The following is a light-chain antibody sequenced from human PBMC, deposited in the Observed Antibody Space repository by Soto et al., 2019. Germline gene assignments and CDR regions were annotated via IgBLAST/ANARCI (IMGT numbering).Light chain of an antibody. Sequence: QSALTQPASVSGSPGQSITISCTGTSSDVGGYNYVSWYQQHPGRAPKLMIYDVSSRPSGVSNRFSGSKSGNTASLTLSGLQAEDEADYYCSSYTSSTTLVFGTGTKVTVL. CDR3: SSYTSSTTLV. V-gene: IGLV2-14*01. J-gene: IGLJ1*01. CDR1: SSDVGGYNY. CDR2: DVS.